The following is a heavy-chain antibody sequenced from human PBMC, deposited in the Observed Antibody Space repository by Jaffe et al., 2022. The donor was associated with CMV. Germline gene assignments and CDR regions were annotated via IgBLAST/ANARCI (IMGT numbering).Heavy chain of an antibody. CDR1: GYSFTSYW. D-gene: IGHD5-12*01. CDR3: ARHESPYIVATIDYYYYYMDV. J-gene: IGHJ6*03. V-gene: IGHV5-10-1*03. Sequence: EVQLVQSGAEVKKPGESLRISCKGSGYSFTSYWISWVRQMPGKGLEWMGRIDPSDSYTNYSPSFQGHVTISADKSISTAYLQWSSLKASDTAMYYCARHESPYIVATIDYYYYYMDVWGKGTTVTVSS. CDR2: IDPSDSYT.